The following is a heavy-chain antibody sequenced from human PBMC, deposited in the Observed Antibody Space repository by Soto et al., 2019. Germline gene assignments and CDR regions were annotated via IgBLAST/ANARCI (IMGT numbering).Heavy chain of an antibody. CDR2: ISVRGDYR. J-gene: IGHJ3*01. V-gene: IGHV3-23*01. CDR3: ANHGGFDF. CDR1: GFTFSSSG. D-gene: IGHD4-17*01. Sequence: EGQLLQSGGGLVQPGESLRVSCAASGFTFSSSGMSWVSQAPGKGLEWVSSISVRGDYRYYADSVKGRFTISRDNSKNTLYLQMNILTAEDTAVYYCANHGGFDFWGQGKMVAVSS.